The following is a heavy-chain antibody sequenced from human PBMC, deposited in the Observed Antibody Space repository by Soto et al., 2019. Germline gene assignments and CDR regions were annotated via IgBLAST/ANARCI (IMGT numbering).Heavy chain of an antibody. CDR1: GGSISSYY. CDR2: IYYSGST. Sequence: SETLSLTCTVSGGSISSYYWSWIRQPPGKGLEWIGYIYYSGSTNYNPSLKSRLTISVDTSKNQFSLKLSSVTAADTAVYYCAGAMHDLWSGHNTFEFWGQGAQVTVSS. V-gene: IGHV4-59*08. D-gene: IGHD3-3*01. J-gene: IGHJ4*02. CDR3: AGAMHDLWSGHNTFEF.